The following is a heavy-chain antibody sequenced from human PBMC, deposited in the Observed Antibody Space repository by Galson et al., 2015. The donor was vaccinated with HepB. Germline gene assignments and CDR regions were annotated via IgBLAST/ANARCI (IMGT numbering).Heavy chain of an antibody. V-gene: IGHV3-23*01. D-gene: IGHD2-2*01. CDR2: ISDNGDYI. J-gene: IGHJ3*02. Sequence: SLRLSCAASGFTFDIYAMSWIRQAPGKGLEWVSAISDNGDYIYYADSVKGRFTMSRDNSKNTIYVQMNSLRAEDTAVYFCAKRATSVGYSPFDIWGLGTMVTVSS. CDR3: AKRATSVGYSPFDI. CDR1: GFTFDIYA.